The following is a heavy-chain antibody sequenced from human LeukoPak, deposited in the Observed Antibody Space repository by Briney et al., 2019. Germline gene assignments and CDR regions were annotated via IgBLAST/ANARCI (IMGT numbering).Heavy chain of an antibody. J-gene: IGHJ4*02. CDR1: GGTFSSYA. D-gene: IGHD6-13*01. CDR2: INPSGGST. V-gene: IGHV1-46*01. CDR3: ARGPGIAAVYFDY. Sequence: ASVKVSCKASGGTFSSYAISWVRQAPGQGLEWMGIINPSGGSTSYAQKFQGRVTMTRDTSTSTVYMELSSLRSEDTAVYYCARGPGIAAVYFDYWGQGTLVTVSS.